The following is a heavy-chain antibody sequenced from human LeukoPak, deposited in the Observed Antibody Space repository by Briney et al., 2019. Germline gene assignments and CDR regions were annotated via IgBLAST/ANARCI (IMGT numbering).Heavy chain of an antibody. CDR1: GFTFDDYG. D-gene: IGHD3-22*01. CDR2: INWNGGST. V-gene: IGHV3-20*04. CDR3: ARGLDTMIVVVITAFDY. J-gene: IGHJ4*02. Sequence: GGSLRLSCAASGFTFDDYGMSWVRQAPGKGLEWVSGINWNGGSTGYADSVKGRFTISRDNAKNSLYLQMNSLRAEDTALYYCARGLDTMIVVVITAFDYWGQGTLVTVSS.